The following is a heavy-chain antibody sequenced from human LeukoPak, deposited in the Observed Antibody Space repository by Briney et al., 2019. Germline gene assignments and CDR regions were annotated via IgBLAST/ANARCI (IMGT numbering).Heavy chain of an antibody. V-gene: IGHV3-7*01. D-gene: IGHD3-10*01. CDR1: GFTFSSYW. CDR3: ARDSRGAFDY. J-gene: IGHJ4*02. Sequence: PGGSLRLSCAASGFTFSSYWMSWVRQAPGKGLEWVDNIKQDGSEKYYVAAVKGRFTISRDNAKNSLYLKMNSLRAEDTAVYYCARDSRGAFDYWGQGTLVTVSS. CDR2: IKQDGSEK.